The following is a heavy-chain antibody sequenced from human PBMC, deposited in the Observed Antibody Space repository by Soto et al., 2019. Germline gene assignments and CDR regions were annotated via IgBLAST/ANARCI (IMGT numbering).Heavy chain of an antibody. CDR3: AKTITLSPSDDSRGRGALIDH. V-gene: IGHV3-30*18. D-gene: IGHD6-19*01. CDR1: GFTFSVFG. J-gene: IGHJ4*02. CDR2: LSHEGNSK. Sequence: QVHLVESGGGVVQPGGPLRLSCAASGFTFSVFGMHWVRQARGKGPEWLAVLSHEGNSKHDADSVKGRFTISRDNAKDTLSLLMYRLRPEDTALYYCAKTITLSPSDDSRGRGALIDHWGQGTLVTVSS.